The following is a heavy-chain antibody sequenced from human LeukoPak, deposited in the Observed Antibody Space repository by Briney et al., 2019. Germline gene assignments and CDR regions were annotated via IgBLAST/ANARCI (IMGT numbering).Heavy chain of an antibody. V-gene: IGHV3-33*06. CDR2: IWYDGSNK. Sequence: GGSLRLSCAASGFTFSSYGMHWVRQAPGKGLEWVAVIWYDGSNKYYADSVKGRFTISRDNSKNTLYLQMNSLRAEDTAVYYCAKDSRYSSSSNYYYYGMDVWGQGTTVTVSS. CDR3: AKDSRYSSSSNYYYYGMDV. J-gene: IGHJ6*02. CDR1: GFTFSSYG. D-gene: IGHD6-6*01.